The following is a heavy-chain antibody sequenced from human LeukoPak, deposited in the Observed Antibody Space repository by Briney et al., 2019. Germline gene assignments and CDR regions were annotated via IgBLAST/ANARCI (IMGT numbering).Heavy chain of an antibody. CDR3: ARGEYYYYMDV. Sequence: PSETLSLTCTVSGYSISSSYYWSWIRQPAGKGLEWIGRIYTSGSTNYNPSLKSRVTMSVDTSKNQFSLKLSSVTAADTAVYYCARGEYYYYMDVWGRGTTVTVSS. CDR2: IYTSGST. V-gene: IGHV4-4*07. J-gene: IGHJ6*03. CDR1: GYSISSSYY.